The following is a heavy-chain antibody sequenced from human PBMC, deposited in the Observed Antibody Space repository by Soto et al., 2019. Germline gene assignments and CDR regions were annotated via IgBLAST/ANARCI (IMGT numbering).Heavy chain of an antibody. V-gene: IGHV1-2*02. CDR2: INPNSGGT. CDR1: GYTFTGYY. CDR3: ARGFYTGSSDYGDPDYYFYGMDV. D-gene: IGHD4-17*01. Sequence: ASVKVSCKASGYTFTGYYMHWVRQAPGQGLEWMGWINPNSGGTNYAQKFQGRVTMTRDTSISTAYMELSRLRSDDTAVYYCARGFYTGSSDYGDPDYYFYGMDVWGQGPPDAVSS. J-gene: IGHJ6*02.